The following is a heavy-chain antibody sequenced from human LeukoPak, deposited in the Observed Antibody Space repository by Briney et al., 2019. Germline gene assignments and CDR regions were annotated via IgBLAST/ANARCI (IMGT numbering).Heavy chain of an antibody. CDR3: AREGLWGAARDAFDI. V-gene: IGHV3-48*03. CDR2: ISISGTTI. J-gene: IGHJ3*02. Sequence: GGSLRLSCTASGFAFSDYAMSWVRQAPGKGLEWVSYISISGTTIYYADSVKGRFTISRDNAKNSLYLQMNSLRVEDMAVYYCAREGLWGAARDAFDIWGQGTMVTVSS. CDR1: GFAFSDYA. D-gene: IGHD6-6*01.